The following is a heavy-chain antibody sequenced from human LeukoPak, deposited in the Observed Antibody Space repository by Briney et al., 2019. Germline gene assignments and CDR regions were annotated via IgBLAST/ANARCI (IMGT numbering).Heavy chain of an antibody. V-gene: IGHV4-59*11. CDR3: ARSYDFWMGSTDY. CDR2: IYYSGST. Sequence: PSETLSLTCTVSGGSISNHYWNWIRQPPGKGLEWIGYIYYSGSTNYNPSLKSRVTISIDTSKNQFSLKLSSVTAADTAVYYCARSYDFWMGSTDYWGQGTLVIVSS. J-gene: IGHJ4*02. CDR1: GGSISNHY. D-gene: IGHD3-3*01.